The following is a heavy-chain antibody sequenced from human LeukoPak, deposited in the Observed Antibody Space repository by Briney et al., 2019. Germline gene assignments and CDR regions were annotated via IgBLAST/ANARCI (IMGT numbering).Heavy chain of an antibody. CDR3: VKDSTARASNLHDY. CDR2: IWHDGDTT. CDR1: GFTFNNYG. D-gene: IGHD1-1*01. Sequence: GTSLRLSCAASGFTFNNYGMHWVRQAPGKGLEWVAVIWHDGDTTFYADSVKGRFTIYRDKSKNMLYLEMNSLRAEDTAIYYCVKDSTARASNLHDYWGQGTLVTVSS. J-gene: IGHJ4*02. V-gene: IGHV3-33*03.